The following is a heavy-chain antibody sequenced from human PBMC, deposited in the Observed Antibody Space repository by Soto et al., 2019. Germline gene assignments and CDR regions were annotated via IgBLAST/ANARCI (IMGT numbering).Heavy chain of an antibody. J-gene: IGHJ5*02. D-gene: IGHD2-15*01. CDR1: GFTFSLYS. CDR2: IGSSSSIR. Sequence: PGGSLRLSCAASGFTFSLYSMNWVRQAPGRGLEWVSYIGSSSSIRYYADSVKGRFTISRDNAENSLYLQMNSLRAEDTAVYYCARGVGYCSGGSCYNWFDPWGQGT. CDR3: ARGVGYCSGGSCYNWFDP. V-gene: IGHV3-48*01.